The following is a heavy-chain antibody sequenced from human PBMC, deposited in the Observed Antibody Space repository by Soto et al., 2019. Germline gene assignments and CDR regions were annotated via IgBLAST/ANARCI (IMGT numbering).Heavy chain of an antibody. CDR1: GGSFSGYY. V-gene: IGHV4-34*01. J-gene: IGHJ4*02. Sequence: PSETLSLTCAVYGGSFSGYYWSWIRQPPGKGLEWIGEIYHGVSVDYNPSLESRVTISGDSSKNQFSLKLSSVTAEDTAVYYCARHGGYYFDYWGQGTLVTVSS. CDR2: IYHGVSV. CDR3: ARHGGYYFDY. D-gene: IGHD3-16*01.